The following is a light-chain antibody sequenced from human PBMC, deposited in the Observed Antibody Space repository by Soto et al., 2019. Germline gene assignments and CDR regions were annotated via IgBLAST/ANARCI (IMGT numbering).Light chain of an antibody. Sequence: SSVVGSYNLVSWYQQYPGKAPKVMIFEGTKRPSGVSNRFSGSKSGNTASLTISGLQTEDGADYYCCSYAGSRPYVFCTGTKVTVL. V-gene: IGLV2-23*01. CDR2: EGT. J-gene: IGLJ1*01. CDR3: CSYAGSRPYV. CDR1: SSVVGSYNL.